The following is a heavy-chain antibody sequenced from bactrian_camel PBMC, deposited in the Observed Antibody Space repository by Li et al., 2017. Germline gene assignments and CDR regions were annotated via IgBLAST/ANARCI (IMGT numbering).Heavy chain of an antibody. V-gene: IGHV3S40*01. Sequence: VQLVESGGGSVQAGGSLRLSCTASGHAYSSACIGWFRQVPGKEREGVASIYRLGGSTVYADSVKGRFTISQDNAKNTVYLQMNSLKPEDTAMYYCAATTRVVHWRDWGQGTQVTVS. CDR2: IYRLGGST. D-gene: IGHD2*01. CDR1: GHAYSSAC. J-gene: IGHJ4*01. CDR3: AATTRVVHWRD.